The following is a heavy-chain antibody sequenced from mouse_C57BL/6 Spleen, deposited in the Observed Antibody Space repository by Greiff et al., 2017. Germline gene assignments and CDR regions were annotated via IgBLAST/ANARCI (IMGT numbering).Heavy chain of an antibody. CDR1: GYTFTSYW. D-gene: IGHD1-1*01. Sequence: VQLQQPGAELVKPGASVTVSCKASGYTFTSYWMHWVQQRPGQGLEWIGRIHPSDSDTNYNQKFQGKAPLTVDKSSSTAYMQLSSRTSEDSAVYYCAIHDDVSSRGNAMDYWGQGTSVTVSS. CDR3: AIHDDVSSRGNAMDY. V-gene: IGHV1-74*01. CDR2: IHPSDSDT. J-gene: IGHJ4*01.